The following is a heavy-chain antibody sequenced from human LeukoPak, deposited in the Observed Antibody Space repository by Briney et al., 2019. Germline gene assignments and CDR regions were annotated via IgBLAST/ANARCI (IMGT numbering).Heavy chain of an antibody. V-gene: IGHV4-34*01. J-gene: IGHJ6*02. D-gene: IGHD3-3*01. CDR3: ARGLGYDFWSGPYYYYGMDV. CDR1: GGSFSGYY. Sequence: SETLSLTCAVYGGSFSGYYWSWIRQPPRKGLEWIGEINHSGSTNYNPSLKSRVTISVDTSKNQFSLKLSSVTAADTAVYYCARGLGYDFWSGPYYYYGMDVWGQGTTVTVSS. CDR2: INHSGST.